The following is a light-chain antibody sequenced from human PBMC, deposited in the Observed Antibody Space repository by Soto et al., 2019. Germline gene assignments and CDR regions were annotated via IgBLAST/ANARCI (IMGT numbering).Light chain of an antibody. Sequence: DIVTTQSPLSLPVTPGEPASISFRSSQILLHSNGYNYLDWYLQKPGQSPQLLIYLGSNRASGVPDRFSGSGSGTDFTLKISRVEAEDVGVYYCMQALQTPTFGQGTKVDIK. J-gene: IGKJ1*01. CDR2: LGS. V-gene: IGKV2-28*01. CDR3: MQALQTPT. CDR1: QILLHSNGYNY.